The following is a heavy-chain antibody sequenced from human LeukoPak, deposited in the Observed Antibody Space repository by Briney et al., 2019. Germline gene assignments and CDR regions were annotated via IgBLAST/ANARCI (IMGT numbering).Heavy chain of an antibody. V-gene: IGHV3-48*03. CDR3: AKGRVGATLDY. Sequence: GGSLRLSCAASGFTFSSYEMNWVRQAPGKGLEGVSYISSSGSTIYYADSVKGRFTISRDNAKNSLYLQMNSLRAEDTAVYYCAKGRVGATLDYWGQGTLVTVSS. CDR1: GFTFSSYE. CDR2: ISSSGSTI. D-gene: IGHD1-26*01. J-gene: IGHJ4*02.